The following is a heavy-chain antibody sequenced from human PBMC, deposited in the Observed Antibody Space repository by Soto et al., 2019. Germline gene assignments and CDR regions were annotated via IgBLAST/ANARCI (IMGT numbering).Heavy chain of an antibody. J-gene: IGHJ4*02. V-gene: IGHV5-51*01. CDR3: ARQEYCSDDSCLPYFAY. CDR2: IFPGDFGT. D-gene: IGHD2-15*01. Sequence: GESLKISCMASGYSFTNYWIGWVRQMPGKGLEWVGIIFPGDFGTRYSPSFQGQVTISADRSITTAYLQWSSLKASDTAIYYCARQEYCSDDSCLPYFAYWGQGTLVTVSS. CDR1: GYSFTNYW.